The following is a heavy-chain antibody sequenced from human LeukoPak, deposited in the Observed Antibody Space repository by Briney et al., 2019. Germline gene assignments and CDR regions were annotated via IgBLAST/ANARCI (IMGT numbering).Heavy chain of an antibody. CDR3: ARQGWVFGVVITWFDP. Sequence: PSETLSLTCTVSGGSLSSSSYYWGWIRQPPGKGLEWLGSIYYSGSTYYNPSLKSRVTISVDTSKNQFSLKLRSVTAADTAVYYCARQGWVFGVVITWFDPWGQGTLVTVSS. CDR1: GGSLSSSSYY. J-gene: IGHJ5*02. V-gene: IGHV4-39*01. CDR2: IYYSGST. D-gene: IGHD3-3*01.